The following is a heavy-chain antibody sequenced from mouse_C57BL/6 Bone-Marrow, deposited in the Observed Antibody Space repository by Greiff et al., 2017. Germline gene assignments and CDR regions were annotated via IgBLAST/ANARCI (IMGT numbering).Heavy chain of an antibody. CDR1: GYTFTSYW. D-gene: IGHD1-1*01. CDR2: IHPNSGST. CDR3: AEGDDYGSSLFAY. V-gene: IGHV1-64*01. J-gene: IGHJ3*01. Sequence: QVQLQQSGAELVKPGASVKLSCKASGYTFTSYWMHWVKQRPGQGLEWIGMIHPNSGSTNYNEKFKSKATLTVDQSSSTAYMQLSSLTSEDSAVYDCAEGDDYGSSLFAYWGQGTLVTVSA.